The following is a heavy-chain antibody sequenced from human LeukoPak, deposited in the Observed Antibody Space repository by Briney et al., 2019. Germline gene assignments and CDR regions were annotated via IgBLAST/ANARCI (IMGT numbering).Heavy chain of an antibody. J-gene: IGHJ6*03. CDR2: INWNGDGT. CDR1: GVTLDDYG. D-gene: IGHD1-26*01. V-gene: IGHV3-20*04. CDR3: ARLGGPDYYFYYYMDV. Sequence: PAGTLRLTCAASGVTLDDYGMSWVRQVPGKGLEWISGINWNGDGTGYADSVKGRFTISRDNAKNSLYLQMDSLRAEDTALYYCARLGGPDYYFYYYMDVWGKGTTVTVSS.